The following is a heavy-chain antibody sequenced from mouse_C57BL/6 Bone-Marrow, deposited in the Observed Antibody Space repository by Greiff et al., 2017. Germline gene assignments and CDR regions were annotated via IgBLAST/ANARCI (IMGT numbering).Heavy chain of an antibody. D-gene: IGHD2-2*01. Sequence: EVQLQQSGAELVRPGASVKLSCTASGFNIKDDYMHWVKQRPEQGLEWIGWIDPENGATEYASMFQGQATITANTTSNTAYLQLSSLASEDATVYYCTTAAYGYDGVAYWGQGTLVTVSA. V-gene: IGHV14-4*01. CDR3: TTAAYGYDGVAY. CDR2: IDPENGAT. CDR1: GFNIKDDY. J-gene: IGHJ3*01.